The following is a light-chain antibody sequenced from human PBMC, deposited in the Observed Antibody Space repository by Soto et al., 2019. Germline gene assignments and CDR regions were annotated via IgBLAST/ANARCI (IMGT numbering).Light chain of an antibody. CDR2: GDT. CDR1: RSNIGAGYD. Sequence: QSVLTQPPSVSGAPGQRVTISCTGSRSNIGAGYDAHWYQQLPGKVPKLLIYGDTNRPSGVPDRFSGSKSGTSASLAITGLQPEDEADYYCQSYDNSLSGPVFGPGTKVTVL. J-gene: IGLJ1*01. V-gene: IGLV1-40*01. CDR3: QSYDNSLSGPV.